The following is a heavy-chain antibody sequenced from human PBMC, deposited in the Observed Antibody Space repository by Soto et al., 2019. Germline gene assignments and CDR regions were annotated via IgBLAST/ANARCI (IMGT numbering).Heavy chain of an antibody. CDR1: GFTFSSYA. CDR2: ISSNGGST. J-gene: IGHJ4*02. V-gene: IGHV3-64*01. D-gene: IGHD6-19*01. Sequence: GGSLRLSCAASGFTFSSYAMHWVRQAPGKGLEYVSAISSNGGSTYYANSVKGRFTISRDNSKNTLYLQMGSLRAEDMAVYYCASSQYSSGWYDFDYWGQGTLVTVSS. CDR3: ASSQYSSGWYDFDY.